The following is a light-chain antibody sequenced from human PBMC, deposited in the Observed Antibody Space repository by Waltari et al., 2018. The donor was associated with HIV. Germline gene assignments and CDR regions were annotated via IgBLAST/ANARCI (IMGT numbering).Light chain of an antibody. J-gene: IGLJ2*01. CDR3: TSYISGTSPV. CDR1: DLNDHEY. Sequence: QSALTQPASVSGSPGQSITISCDLNDHEYVSWYQRHPGKAPKVIIYEVTNRPSGLSNRFSGSKSGNTATLTISGLQPEDEADYFCTSYISGTSPVFGRGTRVTVL. CDR2: EVT. V-gene: IGLV2-14*01.